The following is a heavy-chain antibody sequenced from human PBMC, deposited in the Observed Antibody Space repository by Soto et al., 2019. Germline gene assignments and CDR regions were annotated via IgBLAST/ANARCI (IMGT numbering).Heavy chain of an antibody. CDR1: GYSFTSYW. J-gene: IGHJ6*02. V-gene: IGHV5-51*01. CDR3: AREGSGRRYYYYGMDV. CDR2: IYPGDSDT. Sequence: GESLKISCMGSGYSFTSYWIGWVRQMPGKGLEWMGIIYPGDSDTRSSPSFQGQVTISADKSISTAYLQWSSLKASDTAMYYCAREGSGRRYYYYGMDVWGQGTTVTVSS. D-gene: IGHD3-10*01.